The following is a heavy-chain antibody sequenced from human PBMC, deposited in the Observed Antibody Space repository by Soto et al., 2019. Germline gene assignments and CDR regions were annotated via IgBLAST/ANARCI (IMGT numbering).Heavy chain of an antibody. CDR2: ISAYNGNT. Sequence: QVQLVQSGAEVKKPGASVKVSCKASGYTFNSYGITWVRQAPEQGLEWMGWISAYNGNTNYAQKLQGRVTVTTDTSTSTAYMELRSLRSDDTAVYYCARGSKPGIAAAGTVSFDPWGEGTLVTVSS. CDR1: GYTFNSYG. D-gene: IGHD6-13*01. V-gene: IGHV1-18*01. CDR3: ARGSKPGIAAAGTVSFDP. J-gene: IGHJ5*02.